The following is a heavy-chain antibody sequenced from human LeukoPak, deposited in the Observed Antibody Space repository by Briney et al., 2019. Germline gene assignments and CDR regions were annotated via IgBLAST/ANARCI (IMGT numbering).Heavy chain of an antibody. D-gene: IGHD3-10*01. J-gene: IGHJ3*02. CDR2: IYHSGST. CDR1: GYSITNNYY. V-gene: IGHV4-38-2*02. Sequence: PSETLSLTCTVSGYSITNNYYWDWIRQPPGKGLEWIGCIYHSGSTYYNPSLKSRVTVSVDTSKNQFSLKLISVTAADTAVYYCARDWFRSAPGHAFDIWGQGTMVTVSS. CDR3: ARDWFRSAPGHAFDI.